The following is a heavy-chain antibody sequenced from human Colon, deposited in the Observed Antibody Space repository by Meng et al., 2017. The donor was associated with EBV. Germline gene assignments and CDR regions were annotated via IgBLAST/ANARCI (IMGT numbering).Heavy chain of an antibody. CDR3: ARGNAYNAPSFDY. CDR1: GASISSNNW. CDR2: IYHGGNT. D-gene: IGHD5-24*01. J-gene: IGHJ4*02. V-gene: IGHV4-4*02. Sequence: QVQLTESWRGVVGPSGSLSLTCAVVGASISSNNWWRWVRQPPGKGLELIGEIYHGGNTNYNPSLKSRVTISVDRSNDQFSLSLSSVTAADTAVYYCARGNAYNAPSFDYWGQGTLVTVSS.